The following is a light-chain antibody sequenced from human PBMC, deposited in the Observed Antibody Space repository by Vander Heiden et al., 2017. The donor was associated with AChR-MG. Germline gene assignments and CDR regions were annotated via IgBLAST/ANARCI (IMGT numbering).Light chain of an antibody. J-gene: IGKJ3*01. CDR2: AGA. Sequence: DIQMTQSPSSLSASVGDRVTITCRASQSVSSYLNWYQQKTGEAPKILIYAGASLQSSVLSRFSSSRSGTDYSLTISSLQAEEFATFYCRQSYSTPLFTFGAGTKVDIK. CDR3: RQSYSTPLFT. CDR1: QSVSSY. V-gene: IGKV1-39*01.